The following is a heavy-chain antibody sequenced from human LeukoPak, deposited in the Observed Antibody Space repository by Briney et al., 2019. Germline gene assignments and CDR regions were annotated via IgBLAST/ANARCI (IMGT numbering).Heavy chain of an antibody. D-gene: IGHD6-6*01. Sequence: PGGSLRLSCAASGFTFSSYWMNWVRQAPGKRLEWVANIKQDGSENYYVDSVKGRFTISRDNAKNSLYLQMNSLRAEDTAVYYCARSSIAARGWFDPWGQGTLVTVSS. V-gene: IGHV3-7*05. CDR1: GFTFSSYW. CDR2: IKQDGSEN. CDR3: ARSSIAARGWFDP. J-gene: IGHJ5*02.